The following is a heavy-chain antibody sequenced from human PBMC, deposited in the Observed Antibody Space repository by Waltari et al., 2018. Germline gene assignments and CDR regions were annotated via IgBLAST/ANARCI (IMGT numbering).Heavy chain of an antibody. CDR1: GYSISSGYY. CDR3: ARRPTSSWYGRDY. J-gene: IGHJ4*02. D-gene: IGHD6-13*01. V-gene: IGHV4-38-2*01. Sequence: QVQLQESGPGLVKPSETLSLTCAVSGYSISSGYYWGWIRQPPGQGLEWIGSIYQSGSTYYNPALKSRVTISVDTSKNQFSLKLSSVNAADTAVYYWARRPTSSWYGRDYWGQGTLVTVSS. CDR2: IYQSGST.